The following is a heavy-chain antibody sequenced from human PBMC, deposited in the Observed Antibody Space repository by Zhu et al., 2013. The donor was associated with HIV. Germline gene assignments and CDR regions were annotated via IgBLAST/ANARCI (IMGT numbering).Heavy chain of an antibody. J-gene: IGHJ5*02. CDR2: IYYSGST. Sequence: QVQLQQWGAGLLKPSQTLSLTCTVSGDSISSGGYYWSWIRQPPGKGLEWIGYIYYSGSTYYNPSLKSRVTISVDTSKNQFSLKLSSVTAADTAVYYCARVSGYYYDSSGYYCWFDPWGQGTLVTVSS. V-gene: IGHV4-30-4*01. D-gene: IGHD3-22*01. CDR1: GDSISSGGYY. CDR3: ARVSGYYYDSSGYYCWFDP.